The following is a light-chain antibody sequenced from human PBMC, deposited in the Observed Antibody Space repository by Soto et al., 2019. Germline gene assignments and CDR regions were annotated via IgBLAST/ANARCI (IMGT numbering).Light chain of an antibody. CDR1: QSVRSY. Sequence: IVLTQSPATLSLSPGERATLSCRASQSVRSYLAWYQQKPGQAPRLLIYDASNRATGIPARFSGSGSGTDFTLTISSPEPEDFAVYYCQQRSNWPPTFGQGTKVEIK. J-gene: IGKJ1*01. V-gene: IGKV3-11*01. CDR2: DAS. CDR3: QQRSNWPPT.